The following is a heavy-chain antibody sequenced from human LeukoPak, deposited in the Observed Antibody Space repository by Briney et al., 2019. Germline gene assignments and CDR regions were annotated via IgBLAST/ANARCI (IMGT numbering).Heavy chain of an antibody. CDR2: ISAYNGNT. CDR1: GYTFTSYG. J-gene: IGHJ6*03. D-gene: IGHD1-20*01. Sequence: ASVKVSCKASGYTFTSYGISWVRQAPGQGLEWMGWISAYNGNTNYVQKLQGRVTMTTDTSISTAYMELSRLTSDDTAVYYCARLNWNGNYYYYMDVWGKGTTVTVSS. V-gene: IGHV1-18*01. CDR3: ARLNWNGNYYYYMDV.